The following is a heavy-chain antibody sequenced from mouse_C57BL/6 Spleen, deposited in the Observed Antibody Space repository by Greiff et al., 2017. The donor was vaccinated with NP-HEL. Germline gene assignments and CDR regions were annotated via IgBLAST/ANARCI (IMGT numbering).Heavy chain of an antibody. V-gene: IGHV1-53*01. CDR2: INPSNGGT. CDR3: ARHRAFYYGYYFDY. Sequence: QVQLQQSGTELVKPGASVKLSCKASGYTFTSYWMHWVKQRPGQGLEWIGNINPSNGGTNYNEKFKSKATLTVDKSSSTAYMQLSSLTSEDSAVYYCARHRAFYYGYYFDYWGQGTTLTVSS. CDR1: GYTFTSYW. D-gene: IGHD2-2*01. J-gene: IGHJ2*01.